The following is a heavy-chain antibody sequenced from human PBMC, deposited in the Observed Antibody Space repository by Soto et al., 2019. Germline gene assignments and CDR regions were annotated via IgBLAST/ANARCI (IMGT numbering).Heavy chain of an antibody. CDR2: ISGYNGDT. V-gene: IGHV1-18*01. CDR1: GYTFTTYG. Sequence: RPSVKVSYNPSGYTFTTYGISWVRQAPGQRLEWMGWISGYNGDTKYAQRVQDRVTMTTDTSTSTAYMELRSLRSDDTAVYYCARALSYGESPYWGQGTLVTVSS. CDR3: ARALSYGESPY. D-gene: IGHD4-17*01. J-gene: IGHJ4*02.